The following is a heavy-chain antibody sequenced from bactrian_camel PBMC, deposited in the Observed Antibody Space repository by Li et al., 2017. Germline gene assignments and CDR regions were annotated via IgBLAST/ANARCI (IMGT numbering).Heavy chain of an antibody. V-gene: IGHV3S10*01. Sequence: VQLVESGGGSVQAGGSLRLSCAASGYTPRTYCMSWFRQVPGKEREAIAGVDRDGTADYVDSVKGRFTISEDNAKNTVYLQMNSLKPEDTAAYSCAAFGGGDCPISGYEGQGTQVTVS. CDR1: GYTPRTYC. J-gene: IGHJ4*01. D-gene: IGHD2*01. CDR2: VDRDGTA.